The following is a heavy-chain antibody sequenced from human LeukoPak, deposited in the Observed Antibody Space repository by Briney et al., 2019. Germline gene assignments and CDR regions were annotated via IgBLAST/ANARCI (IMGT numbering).Heavy chain of an antibody. CDR1: GGSISSGNFY. CDR2: IYYSGST. D-gene: IGHD3-22*01. J-gene: IGHJ4*02. CDR3: ARDGYYDSSGYYVLDY. V-gene: IGHV4-30-4*01. Sequence: SETLSLTCTVSGGSISSGNFYWGWIRQPPGKGLEWIGYIYYSGSTYYNPSLKSRVTISVDTSKNQFSLKLSSVTATDTAVYYCARDGYYDSSGYYVLDYWGQGTLVTVSS.